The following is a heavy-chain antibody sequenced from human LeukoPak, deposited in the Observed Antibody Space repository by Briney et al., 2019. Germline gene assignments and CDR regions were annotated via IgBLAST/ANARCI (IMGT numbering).Heavy chain of an antibody. Sequence: PSETLSFTCTVSGGSISSYYWSWIRQPPGKGLEWIGYIYYSGSTNYNPSLKSRVTISVDTSKNQFSLKLSSVTAADTAVYYCAREDYDSSGPFDYWGQGTLVTVSS. CDR1: GGSISSYY. CDR3: AREDYDSSGPFDY. CDR2: IYYSGST. D-gene: IGHD3-22*01. J-gene: IGHJ4*02. V-gene: IGHV4-59*01.